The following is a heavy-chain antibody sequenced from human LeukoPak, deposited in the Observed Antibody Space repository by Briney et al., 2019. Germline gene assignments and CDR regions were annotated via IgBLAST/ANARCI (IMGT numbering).Heavy chain of an antibody. CDR3: AGDRSGTFDY. Sequence: GGSLRLSCAASGFTFSSYVMHWVRQAPGKGLEWVAFISYDGSNKYYADSVKGRFTISRDNSRNTLYLQMNSLRAEDTAVYYCAGDRSGTFDYWGQGTLVTVSS. CDR1: GFTFSSYV. D-gene: IGHD2-15*01. CDR2: ISYDGSNK. V-gene: IGHV3-30*03. J-gene: IGHJ4*02.